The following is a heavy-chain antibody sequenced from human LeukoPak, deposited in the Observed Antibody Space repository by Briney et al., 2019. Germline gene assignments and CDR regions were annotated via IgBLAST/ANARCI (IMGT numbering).Heavy chain of an antibody. D-gene: IGHD1-26*01. Sequence: GGSLRLSCAASGFTFSSYGMHWVRQTPGKGLEWGAVIWSDGTNKYYADSVKGRFTISRDNSKNTLYLQMNSLRAEDTAVYYCARGSGSFSGGFDYWGQGTLVTVSS. CDR1: GFTFSSYG. CDR3: ARGSGSFSGGFDY. J-gene: IGHJ4*02. V-gene: IGHV3-33*01. CDR2: IWSDGTNK.